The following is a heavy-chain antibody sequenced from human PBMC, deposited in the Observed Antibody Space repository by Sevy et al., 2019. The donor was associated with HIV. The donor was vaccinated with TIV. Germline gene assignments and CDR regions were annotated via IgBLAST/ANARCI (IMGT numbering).Heavy chain of an antibody. CDR1: GDSISSYY. J-gene: IGHJ4*02. V-gene: IGHV4-4*07. D-gene: IGHD1-1*01. CDR2: IYTSGRT. Sequence: SETLSLTCTVSGDSISSYYWSWIRQPAGKGLEWIGRIYTSGRTNYNPSLKSRVTMSADTSKNQFSLRLRSVTAADTAVYSCTRGEVQLWPSGFDYWGQGTLVTVSS. CDR3: TRGEVQLWPSGFDY.